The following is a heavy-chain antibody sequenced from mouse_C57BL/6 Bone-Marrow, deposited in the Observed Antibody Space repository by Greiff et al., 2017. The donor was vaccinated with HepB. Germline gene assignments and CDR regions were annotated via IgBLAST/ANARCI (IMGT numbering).Heavy chain of an antibody. D-gene: IGHD1-1*01. CDR1: GYTFTSYG. J-gene: IGHJ1*03. V-gene: IGHV1-81*01. CDR3: ARYHYYGSSYWYFDV. Sequence: VKLQESGAELARPGASVKLSCKASGYTFTSYGISWVKQRTGQGLEWIGEIYPRSGNTYYNEKFKGKATLTADKSSSTAYMELRSLTSEDSAVYFCARYHYYGSSYWYFDVWGTGTTVTVSS. CDR2: IYPRSGNT.